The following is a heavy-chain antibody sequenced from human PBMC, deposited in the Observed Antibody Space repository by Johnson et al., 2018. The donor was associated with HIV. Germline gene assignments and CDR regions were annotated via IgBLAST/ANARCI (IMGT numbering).Heavy chain of an antibody. CDR1: GFTFGDYG. Sequence: VQLVESGEGVVQPGRSLRLSCAASGFTFGDYGMSWVRQAPGKGLEWVGFIRSKAYGGTTEYAASVKGRFTISRDDSKSIAYLQMNSLRTEDTAVYYCTRGRSSGWYGTAFDIWGQGTMVTVSS. J-gene: IGHJ3*02. CDR2: IRSKAYGGTT. CDR3: TRGRSSGWYGTAFDI. D-gene: IGHD6-19*01. V-gene: IGHV3-49*04.